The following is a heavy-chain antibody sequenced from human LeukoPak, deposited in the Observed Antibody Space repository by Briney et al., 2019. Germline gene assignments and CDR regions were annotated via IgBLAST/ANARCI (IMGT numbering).Heavy chain of an antibody. CDR3: ARGAGYCSSTNCHLWFDY. J-gene: IGHJ4*02. D-gene: IGHD2-2*01. V-gene: IGHV3-48*01. CDR2: ITGDSTTV. Sequence: GGSLRLSCAASGFTFSSYSMNWVRQAPGQGLEWVSGITGDSTTVFYADSVKGRFTASRDNAENSLYLQMNSLRAEDTAVYHCARGAGYCSSTNCHLWFDYWGQGTLVTVSS. CDR1: GFTFSSYS.